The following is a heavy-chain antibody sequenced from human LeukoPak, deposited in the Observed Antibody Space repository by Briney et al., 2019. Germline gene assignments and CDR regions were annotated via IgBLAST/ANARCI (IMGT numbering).Heavy chain of an antibody. D-gene: IGHD3-3*01. Sequence: GGSLRLSCAASGFTFSDYYMSWIRQAPGKGLEWVSYISSSGSTIYYADSVKGRFTISRDNAKNSLYLQMNSLRAEDTAVYYCARDKGEGYYDFWSGQYYFDYWGQGTLVTVSS. CDR3: ARDKGEGYYDFWSGQYYFDY. CDR2: ISSSGSTI. CDR1: GFTFSDYY. J-gene: IGHJ4*02. V-gene: IGHV3-11*04.